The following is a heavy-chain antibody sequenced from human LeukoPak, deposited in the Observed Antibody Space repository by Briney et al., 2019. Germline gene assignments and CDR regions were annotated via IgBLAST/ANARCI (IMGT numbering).Heavy chain of an antibody. V-gene: IGHV4-34*01. Sequence: SETLSLTCGVYGGSFSGYYWSWLRQPPGKGVEGIGEITHSGSTNYTPSLKRRVTISVDTSKNQCSLTLSSLTAADTAVYYCAIHNSSGYHGFDYWGQGTLVTVSS. D-gene: IGHD3-22*01. J-gene: IGHJ4*02. CDR3: AIHNSSGYHGFDY. CDR2: ITHSGST. CDR1: GGSFSGYY.